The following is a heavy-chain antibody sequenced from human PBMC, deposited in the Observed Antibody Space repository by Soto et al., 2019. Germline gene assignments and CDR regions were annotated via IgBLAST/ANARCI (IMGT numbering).Heavy chain of an antibody. CDR1: GGSISTGGYY. CDR3: ARVIGGAHDY. CDR2: IYYSGCT. V-gene: IGHV4-31*03. D-gene: IGHD3-16*01. J-gene: IGHJ4*02. Sequence: TLSLTCNVSGGSISTGGYYWSSIRQHPGKGLECIGYIYYSGCTYYNPSLKSRVTISVDTSKNQFSLKLSSVTAADTAVYYCARVIGGAHDYWGQATLVTASS.